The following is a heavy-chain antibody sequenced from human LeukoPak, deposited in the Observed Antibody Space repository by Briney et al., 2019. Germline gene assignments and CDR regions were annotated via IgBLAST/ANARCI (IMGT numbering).Heavy chain of an antibody. J-gene: IGHJ4*02. D-gene: IGHD2-15*01. V-gene: IGHV3-30*02. Sequence: PGGSLRLSCAASGFTFSSYGMHWVRQAPGKGLEWVAFIRYDGSNKYYADSVRGRFTISRDNSKHTLYLQMNSLRAEDTAVYYRAKDRSGGSYEVDYWGQGTLVTVSS. CDR1: GFTFSSYG. CDR3: AKDRSGGSYEVDY. CDR2: IRYDGSNK.